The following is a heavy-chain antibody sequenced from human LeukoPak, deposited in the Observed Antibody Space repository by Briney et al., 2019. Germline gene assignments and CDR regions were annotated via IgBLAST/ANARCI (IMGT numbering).Heavy chain of an antibody. CDR1: GFTFSSYG. Sequence: GRSLRLSCAASGFTFSSYGMHGVRQAPGKGLEWVAVIWYDGSNKYYADSVKGRFTISRDNSKNTLYLQMNSLRAEDTAVYYCARDLGGSSGWYRYGMDVWGQGTTVTVSS. V-gene: IGHV3-33*01. D-gene: IGHD6-19*01. J-gene: IGHJ6*02. CDR2: IWYDGSNK. CDR3: ARDLGGSSGWYRYGMDV.